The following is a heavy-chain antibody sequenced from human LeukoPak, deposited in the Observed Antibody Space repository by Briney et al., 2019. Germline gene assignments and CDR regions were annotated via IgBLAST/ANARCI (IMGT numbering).Heavy chain of an antibody. V-gene: IGHV1-69*01. CDR3: ARGPQVGAFDL. D-gene: IGHD1-26*01. J-gene: IGHJ3*01. CDR1: GGTISNYV. CDR2: IIPIFTTA. Sequence: GASVKVSCKAAGGTISNYVISWVRQAPGQGLEWMGGIIPIFTTANYAQKFQGRVTITADESTSTAYMELSSLRSEDTAVYYCARGPQVGAFDLWGQGTMVTASS.